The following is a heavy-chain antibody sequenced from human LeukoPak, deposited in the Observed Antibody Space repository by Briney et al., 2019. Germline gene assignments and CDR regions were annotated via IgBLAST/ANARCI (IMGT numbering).Heavy chain of an antibody. Sequence: PGGSLRLSCAASGITFSSYSMTWVRQAPGKGLEWISYLSSDNYTIYYADSVKGRFIISRDNAKDSLYLQMNSLRAEDTAVYYCARVATDGGGFDPWGQGTLVTVSS. V-gene: IGHV3-48*01. CDR3: ARVATDGGGFDP. J-gene: IGHJ5*02. CDR1: GITFSSYS. D-gene: IGHD3-16*01. CDR2: LSSDNYTI.